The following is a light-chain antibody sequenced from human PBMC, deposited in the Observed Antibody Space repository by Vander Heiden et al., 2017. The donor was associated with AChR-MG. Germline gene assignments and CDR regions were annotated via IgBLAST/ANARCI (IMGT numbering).Light chain of an antibody. Sequence: SFDLTQPPSVSVSPGQTATIACSADQLGNKYVCWYQQKPGQSPVQVIYQNTNRPSGIPERFSGSKSGKTATLTISGTQAIDEAYYYCQAWDGPTVVFGGGTKLTVL. V-gene: IGLV3-1*01. CDR1: QLGNKY. CDR2: QNT. CDR3: QAWDGPTVV. J-gene: IGLJ2*01.